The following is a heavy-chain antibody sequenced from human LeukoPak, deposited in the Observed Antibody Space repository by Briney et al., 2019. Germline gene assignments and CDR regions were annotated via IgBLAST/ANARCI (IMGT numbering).Heavy chain of an antibody. Sequence: PSESLSLTCAVSGGTFSGYYWSWIRQPPGKGLEWIGEINHSGSTTYYPSLKSRVTISVDTSTNQFSLQQSTVIAANTAGYYCARIQPRAYYYGWCYYPDYWGQGTLVTVAS. V-gene: IGHV4-34*01. J-gene: IGHJ4*02. CDR1: GGTFSGYY. D-gene: IGHD3-22*01. CDR3: ARIQPRAYYYGWCYYPDY. CDR2: INHSGST.